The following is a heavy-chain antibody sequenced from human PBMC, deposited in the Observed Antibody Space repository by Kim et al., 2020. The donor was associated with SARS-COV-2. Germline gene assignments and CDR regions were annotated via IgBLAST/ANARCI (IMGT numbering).Heavy chain of an antibody. J-gene: IGHJ4*02. CDR1: GFTFSTNN. CDR3: ARARWTPNYYFDY. Sequence: GGSLRLSCAASGFTFSTNNINWVRQAPGKGLEWVSSISSSSDYIYYADSVKGRFTVSRDNAKNSLYLQMNSLRAEDTAVYYCARARWTPNYYFDYWGQGTLGTGSS. CDR2: ISSSSDYI. V-gene: IGHV3-21*01. D-gene: IGHD2-15*01.